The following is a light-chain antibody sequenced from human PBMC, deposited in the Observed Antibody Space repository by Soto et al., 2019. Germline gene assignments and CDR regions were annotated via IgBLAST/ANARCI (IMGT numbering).Light chain of an antibody. Sequence: DIQMTQSPSSLSASVGDRVTITCRASQSISSYLNWYQQKPGKAPKLLIYAASSLQSGVPSRFSGSGSGTDFTLTISSLQPEDFATYYCQQSYSTPASWTFGHGTKVEIK. CDR1: QSISSY. J-gene: IGKJ1*01. CDR2: AAS. V-gene: IGKV1-39*01. CDR3: QQSYSTPASWT.